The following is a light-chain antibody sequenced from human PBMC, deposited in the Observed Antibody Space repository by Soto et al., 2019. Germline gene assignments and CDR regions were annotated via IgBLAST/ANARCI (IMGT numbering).Light chain of an antibody. Sequence: DIVLTQSPGTLSLSPGEGATLSCRASQSVSSSHLAWYQQKPGQAPRLVIYGASSRATGIPDRFSGSESGTDFTLTISRLEPEDYAVYYCQQYGGSPLYTFGQGTTLEIK. J-gene: IGKJ2*01. CDR2: GAS. CDR1: QSVSSSH. V-gene: IGKV3-20*01. CDR3: QQYGGSPLYT.